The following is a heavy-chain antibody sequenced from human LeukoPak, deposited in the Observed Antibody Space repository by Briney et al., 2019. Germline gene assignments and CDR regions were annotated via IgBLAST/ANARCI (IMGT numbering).Heavy chain of an antibody. CDR1: GGSISRGSYY. Sequence: SQTLSLTCTVSGGSISRGSYYWSWIRQPAGKGLEWIGRIYTSGSTNYNPSLKSRVTISVDTSKNQFSLKLSSVTAADTAVYYCASSSYYDFWSGYHQYYYYTDVWGKGTTVTVSS. CDR3: ASSSYYDFWSGYHQYYYYTDV. J-gene: IGHJ6*03. V-gene: IGHV4-61*02. CDR2: IYTSGST. D-gene: IGHD3-3*01.